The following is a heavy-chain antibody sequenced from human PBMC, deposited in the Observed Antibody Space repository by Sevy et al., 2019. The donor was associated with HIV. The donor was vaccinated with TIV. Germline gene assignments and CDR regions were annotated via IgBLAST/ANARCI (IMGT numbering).Heavy chain of an antibody. Sequence: ASVKVSCKASGYTFTSYGISWVRQAPGQGLEWMGWISAYNGNTNYAQKLQGRVTMTTDTSTSTAYMELRSLRSDDTAVYYCAGVEMDHYDSSGFSDYWGQGTLVTVSS. CDR2: ISAYNGNT. CDR1: GYTFTSYG. D-gene: IGHD3-22*01. CDR3: AGVEMDHYDSSGFSDY. J-gene: IGHJ4*02. V-gene: IGHV1-18*01.